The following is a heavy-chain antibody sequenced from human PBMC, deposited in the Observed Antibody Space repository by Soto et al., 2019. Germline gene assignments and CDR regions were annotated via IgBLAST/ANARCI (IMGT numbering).Heavy chain of an antibody. D-gene: IGHD6-19*01. Sequence: EVQLLESGGGLVQPRGSLRLSCATSGFTFSTYGMSWVRQAPGKGLEWVSVTSGGGGDTYYAGSVKGRFTISRDNSKNTLYLEMNSLRAEDTAVYYCAKTQQWGLPLSGGMDVWGQGTTVTVSS. V-gene: IGHV3-23*01. CDR1: GFTFSTYG. J-gene: IGHJ6*02. CDR2: TSGGGGDT. CDR3: AKTQQWGLPLSGGMDV.